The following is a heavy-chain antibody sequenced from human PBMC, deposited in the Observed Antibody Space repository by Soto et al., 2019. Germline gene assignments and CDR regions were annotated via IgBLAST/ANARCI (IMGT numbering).Heavy chain of an antibody. CDR3: ARRATYYYDSSGPGWYYFDY. J-gene: IGHJ4*02. CDR1: GGSISSGDYY. D-gene: IGHD3-22*01. CDR2: IYYSGST. Sequence: PSETLSLTCTLSGGSISSGDYYWSWIRQPPGKGLEWIGYIYYSGSTYYNPSLKSRVTISVDTSKNQFSLKLSSVTAADTAVYFCARRATYYYDSSGPGWYYFDYWGQGTLVTVSS. V-gene: IGHV4-30-4*01.